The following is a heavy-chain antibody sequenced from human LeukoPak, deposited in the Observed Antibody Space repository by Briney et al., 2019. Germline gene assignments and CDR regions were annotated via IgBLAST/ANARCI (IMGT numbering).Heavy chain of an antibody. D-gene: IGHD3-22*01. CDR1: GYTFTSYG. Sequence: ASVKVSCKASGYTFTSYGISWVRQAPGQGLEWMGWITAYNGNTNCAQKLQGRVTMTTDTSTSTAYMELRSLRSDDTAVYYCAREQYYYDNSGYYDFWGQGTQVTVSS. CDR3: AREQYYYDNSGYYDF. V-gene: IGHV1-18*01. J-gene: IGHJ4*02. CDR2: ITAYNGNT.